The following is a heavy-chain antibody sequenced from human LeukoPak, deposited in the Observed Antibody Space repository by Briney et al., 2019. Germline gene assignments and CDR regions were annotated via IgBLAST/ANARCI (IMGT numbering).Heavy chain of an antibody. CDR1: GGSISSGGYY. D-gene: IGHD5/OR15-5a*01. CDR3: ARVYDNYYYYMGV. V-gene: IGHV4-31*03. CDR2: IYYSGST. Sequence: PSQTLSLTCTVSGGSISSGGYYWSWIRQHPGKGLEWIGYIYYSGSTYYNPSLKSRVTISVDTSKNQFSLKLSSVTAADTAVYYCARVYDNYYYYMGVWGKGTTVTVSS. J-gene: IGHJ6*03.